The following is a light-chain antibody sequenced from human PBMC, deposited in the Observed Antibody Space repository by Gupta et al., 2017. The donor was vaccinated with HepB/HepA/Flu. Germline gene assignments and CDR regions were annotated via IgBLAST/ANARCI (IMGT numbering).Light chain of an antibody. CDR1: QRVSSN. CDR3: QQYKYGPWT. Sequence: EIVLTQSPATLSVSPGERATLSCRASQRVSSNLAWYQQRPGQAPRLLIYGASTRATGIPARFSGSGSGTEFTLTSSSMKSEDVAVYYCQQYKYGPWTLGQGTKVEIK. CDR2: GAS. V-gene: IGKV3-15*01. J-gene: IGKJ1*01.